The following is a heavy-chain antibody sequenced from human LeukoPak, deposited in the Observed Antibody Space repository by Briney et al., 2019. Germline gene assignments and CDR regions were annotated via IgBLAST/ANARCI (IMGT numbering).Heavy chain of an antibody. J-gene: IGHJ4*02. Sequence: ASVKVSCKASGYTLTTYAFSWVRQAPGQGLEWMGWISAYNGSTNYAQKLQGRVTMTTDTSTSTAYMELRSLRSDDTAVYYCARASSAVAAAGTNFDYWGPGTLVTVSS. CDR2: ISAYNGST. CDR3: ARASSAVAAAGTNFDY. V-gene: IGHV1-18*01. CDR1: GYTLTTYA. D-gene: IGHD6-19*01.